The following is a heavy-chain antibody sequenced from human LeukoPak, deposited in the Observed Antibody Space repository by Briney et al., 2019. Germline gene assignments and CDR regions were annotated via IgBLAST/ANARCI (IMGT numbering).Heavy chain of an antibody. D-gene: IGHD5-18*01. CDR2: AYYSGST. V-gene: IGHV4-59*12. Sequence: TSETLSHMCAVFVRSIRNYYGSWVRQPPGKGLEWIGYAYYSGSTTYNPSLESRVTISVDTSKNQSSLELSSVTAADTAVYYCARGGPQYIYGLDYWGQGTLVTVSS. CDR3: ARGGPQYIYGLDY. CDR1: VRSIRNYY. J-gene: IGHJ4*02.